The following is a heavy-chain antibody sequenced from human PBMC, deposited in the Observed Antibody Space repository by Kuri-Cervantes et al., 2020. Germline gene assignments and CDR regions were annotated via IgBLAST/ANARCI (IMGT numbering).Heavy chain of an antibody. V-gene: IGHV1-2*02. Sequence: ASVKVSCKASGYTFTGYYMHRVRQAPGQGLEWMGWINPNSGGTNYAQKFQGRVTMTRDTSISTAYMELSRLRSDDTAVYYCARARPNYDYVWGSYRYGYYFDYWGQGTLVTVSS. CDR1: GYTFTGYY. D-gene: IGHD3-16*02. J-gene: IGHJ4*02. CDR2: INPNSGGT. CDR3: ARARPNYDYVWGSYRYGYYFDY.